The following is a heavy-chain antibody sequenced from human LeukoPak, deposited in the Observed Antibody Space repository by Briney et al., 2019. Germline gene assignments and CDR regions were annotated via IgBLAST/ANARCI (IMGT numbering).Heavy chain of an antibody. CDR2: ISYDGSNK. Sequence: PGGSLRLSCAASGVTFSSYGRHWVRQAPGKGLEWVAVISYDGSNKYYADSVKGRFIIFRDHSKNSLYLQMNSLRAEDTAVYYCAKEMDPYGSGSYYPYFAFDYWGQGTLVTVSS. CDR3: AKEMDPYGSGSYYPYFAFDY. D-gene: IGHD3-10*01. V-gene: IGHV3-30*18. J-gene: IGHJ4*02. CDR1: GVTFSSYG.